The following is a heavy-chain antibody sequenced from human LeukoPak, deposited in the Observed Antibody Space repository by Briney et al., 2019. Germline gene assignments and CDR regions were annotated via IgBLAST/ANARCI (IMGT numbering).Heavy chain of an antibody. CDR3: AREVVGATDRLQH. V-gene: IGHV1-69*13. CDR2: IIPIFGTA. Sequence: ASVKVSCKASGGTFSSYAISWVRQAPGQGFEWMGGIIPIFGTANYAQKFQGRVTITADESTSTAYMELSSLRSEDTAVYYCAREVVGATDRLQHWGQGTLVTVSS. CDR1: GGTFSSYA. D-gene: IGHD1-26*01. J-gene: IGHJ1*01.